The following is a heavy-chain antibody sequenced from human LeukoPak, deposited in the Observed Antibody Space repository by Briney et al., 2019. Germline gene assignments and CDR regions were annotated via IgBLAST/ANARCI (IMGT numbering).Heavy chain of an antibody. CDR3: ARELEYSSPRLNYYYMDV. Sequence: PSETLSLTCTVSGGSISSYYWSWIRQPAGKGLEWIGRIYTSGSTNYNPSLKSRVTMSVDTSKNQFSLKLSSVTAADTAVYYCARELEYSSPRLNYYYMDVWGKGTTFTVSS. CDR2: IYTSGST. D-gene: IGHD6-6*01. V-gene: IGHV4-4*07. CDR1: GGSISSYY. J-gene: IGHJ6*03.